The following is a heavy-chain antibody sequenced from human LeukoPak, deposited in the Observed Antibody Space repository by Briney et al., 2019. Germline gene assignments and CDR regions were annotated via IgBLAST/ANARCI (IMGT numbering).Heavy chain of an antibody. D-gene: IGHD1-26*01. V-gene: IGHV3-30-3*01. CDR2: ISYDGSNK. CDR3: ARDREWEPIDYYYGMDV. CDR1: GFTFSSYA. Sequence: GRSLRLSCAASGFTFSSYAMHWVRQAPGKGLEWVAVISYDGSNKYYADSVKGRFTISRDNSKNTLYLQMNGLRAEDTAVYYCARDREWEPIDYYYGMDVWGQGTTVTVSS. J-gene: IGHJ6*02.